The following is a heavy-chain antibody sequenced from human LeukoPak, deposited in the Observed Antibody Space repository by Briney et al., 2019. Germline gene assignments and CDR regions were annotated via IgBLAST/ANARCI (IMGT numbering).Heavy chain of an antibody. D-gene: IGHD3-22*01. CDR3: QAEDSSGYYSSRANNFDY. CDR1: GYTFTGYY. V-gene: IGHV1-2*02. Sequence: ASVTVSCKASGYTFTGYYMHWVRQAPGQGLEWMGWINPNSGGTNYAQKFQGRVTMTRDTSISTAYMELSRLRSDDTAVYYCQAEDSSGYYSSRANNFDYWGQGTLVTVSS. CDR2: INPNSGGT. J-gene: IGHJ4*02.